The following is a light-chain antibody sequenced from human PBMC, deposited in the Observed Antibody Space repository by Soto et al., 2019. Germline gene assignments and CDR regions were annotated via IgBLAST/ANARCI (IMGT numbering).Light chain of an antibody. CDR1: QSLSGN. V-gene: IGKV3-20*01. J-gene: IGKJ1*01. CDR2: GAS. CDR3: QQYGSSPQT. Sequence: EIVLTQSPATLAVSPGETATLSCKASQSLSGNLAWYQQKPGQAPRLLIYGASSRATGIPDRFSGSGSGTDFTLTISRLEPEDFAVYYCQQYGSSPQTFGQGTKVDIK.